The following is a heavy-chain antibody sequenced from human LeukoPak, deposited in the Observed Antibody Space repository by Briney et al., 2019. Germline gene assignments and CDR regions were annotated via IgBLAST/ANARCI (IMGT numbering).Heavy chain of an antibody. Sequence: SETLSLTCTVSGGSISSGDYYWSWIRQPPGKGLEWIGYNYYSGSTYYNPSLKSRVTISVDTSKNQFSLKLSSVTAADTAVYYCARGYWGVATIFDYWGQGTLVTVSS. CDR3: ARGYWGVATIFDY. J-gene: IGHJ4*02. V-gene: IGHV4-30-4*08. CDR2: NYYSGST. CDR1: GGSISSGDYY. D-gene: IGHD5-12*01.